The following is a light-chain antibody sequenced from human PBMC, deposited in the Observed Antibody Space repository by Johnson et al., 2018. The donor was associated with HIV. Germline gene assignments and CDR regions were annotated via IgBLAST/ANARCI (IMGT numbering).Light chain of an antibody. V-gene: IGLV1-51*01. CDR1: SSNIGNNY. Sequence: QSVLRQPPSVSAAPGQKVTISCSGSSSNIGNNYVSWYQQVPGTAPKLLIYDNNRRPSGIPDRFSGSKSGTSATLGITGLQTGDEADYYCGTWDTSLSASYVFGTWTKVTVL. CDR3: GTWDTSLSASYV. J-gene: IGLJ1*01. CDR2: DNN.